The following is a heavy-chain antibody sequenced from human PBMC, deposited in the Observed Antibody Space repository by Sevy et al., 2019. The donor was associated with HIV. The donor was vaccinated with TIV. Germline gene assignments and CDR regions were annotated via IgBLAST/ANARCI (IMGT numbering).Heavy chain of an antibody. D-gene: IGHD3-22*01. V-gene: IGHV1-2*02. CDR2: INPNSGGT. J-gene: IGHJ6*02. Sequence: ASVKVSCKASGYTFTGYYMHWVRQAPGQGLEWMGWINPNSGGTNHAQKFQGRVTMTRDTSISTAYMELSRLRSDDTAVYYCARPTRPHYYDSSMDVWGQGTTVTVSS. CDR3: ARPTRPHYYDSSMDV. CDR1: GYTFTGYY.